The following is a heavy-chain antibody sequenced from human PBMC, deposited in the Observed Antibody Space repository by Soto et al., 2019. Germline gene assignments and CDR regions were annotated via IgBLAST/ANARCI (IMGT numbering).Heavy chain of an antibody. CDR2: IYQRHRESA. V-gene: IGHV4-38-2*01. CDR1: GESISGAYY. J-gene: IGHJ3*01. D-gene: IGHD3-22*01. Sequence: SETLSLTGGVSGESISGAYYWGWIRQPPGKGLEWIGSIYQRHRESAYYDPAPHSRVTLSVDTSKNQFFLRLKSVTAADTAVYDCARSNRDYYDRGGLNYADDACNFWGQRTMVT. CDR3: ARSNRDYYDRGGLNYADDACNF.